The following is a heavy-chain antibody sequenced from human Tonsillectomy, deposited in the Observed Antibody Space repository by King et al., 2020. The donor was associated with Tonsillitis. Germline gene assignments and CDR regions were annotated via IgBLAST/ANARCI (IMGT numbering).Heavy chain of an antibody. Sequence: VQLVESGGGLVQPGGSLRLSCAASGFTFSSYAMSWVRQAPGKGLEWVSAISGSGDSTYYAASVKGRFTISRDNSKNTLHLQMNSLRAEDTAVYCCARLPPNYYDSSGYYYGFDYWGQGTLVTVSS. J-gene: IGHJ4*02. V-gene: IGHV3-23*04. CDR3: ARLPPNYYDSSGYYYGFDY. D-gene: IGHD3-22*01. CDR1: GFTFSSYA. CDR2: ISGSGDST.